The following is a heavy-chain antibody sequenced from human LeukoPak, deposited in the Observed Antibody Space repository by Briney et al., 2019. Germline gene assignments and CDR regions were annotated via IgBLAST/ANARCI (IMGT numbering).Heavy chain of an antibody. D-gene: IGHD3-10*01. V-gene: IGHV3-30-3*01. J-gene: IGHJ4*02. Sequence: GGSLRLSCAASGFTFSRYAMHWVRQAPGKGLEWVSVISYDGSNEYYADSVKGRFTISRDSSENTLYLQMNSLRVEDTAMYYCARVGYYSSGPFSYFDYWGQGTLVTVSS. CDR1: GFTFSRYA. CDR3: ARVGYYSSGPFSYFDY. CDR2: ISYDGSNE.